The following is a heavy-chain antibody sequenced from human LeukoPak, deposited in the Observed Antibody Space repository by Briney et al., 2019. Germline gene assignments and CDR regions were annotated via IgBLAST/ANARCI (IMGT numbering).Heavy chain of an antibody. CDR1: GGSISGGGSS. CDR2: IYHSGST. D-gene: IGHD4-17*01. CDR3: ARGGTVTLYYYYGMDV. J-gene: IGHJ6*02. V-gene: IGHV4-30-2*01. Sequence: SQTLSLTCAVSGGSISGGGSSCSWIRQPPGKGLEWIGYIYHSGSTYYNPSLKSRVTISVDRSKNQFSLKLSSVTAADTAVYYCARGGTVTLYYYYGMDVWGQGTTVTVSS.